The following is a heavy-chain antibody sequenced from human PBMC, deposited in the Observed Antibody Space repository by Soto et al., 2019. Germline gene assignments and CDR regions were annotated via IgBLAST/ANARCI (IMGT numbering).Heavy chain of an antibody. CDR3: AASIFYYGMDV. V-gene: IGHV5-51*01. Sequence: PGESLKISCKGSGYTFTNYWIGWVRQMPGKGLEWRGIIYPGDSDTKYNPSFQGQVTISADKSITTTYLQWSSLKASDTAIYYCAASIFYYGMDVWGQGTTVTVSS. CDR1: GYTFTNYW. CDR2: IYPGDSDT. J-gene: IGHJ6*02.